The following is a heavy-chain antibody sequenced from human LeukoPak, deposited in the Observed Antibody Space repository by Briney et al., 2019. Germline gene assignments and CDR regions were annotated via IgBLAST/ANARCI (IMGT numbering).Heavy chain of an antibody. CDR2: ISGSADGI. D-gene: IGHD6-19*01. Sequence: GGSLRLSCAASGFTFSNYGMTWVRQAPGKGLEWLSFISGSADGIYYADSEKGRFAISRDNSKNTLYLQMNSLRAADTAVYYCARDDAVAGGFLDYWGQGTLVTVSS. CDR3: ARDDAVAGGFLDY. CDR1: GFTFSNYG. V-gene: IGHV3-23*01. J-gene: IGHJ4*02.